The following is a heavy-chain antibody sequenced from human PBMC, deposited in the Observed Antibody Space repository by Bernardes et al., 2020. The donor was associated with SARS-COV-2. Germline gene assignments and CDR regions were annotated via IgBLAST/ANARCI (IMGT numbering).Heavy chain of an antibody. Sequence: GGSLRLSCAASGFTFNKYGMHWVRQAPGKGLEWVAVIRYDGSNKYYVDSVKGRFTISRDNSKNTLYLQMNNLGAEDTAVYYCARDRDTSGYYSLFYYYAMDVWGQGTTVSVSS. J-gene: IGHJ6*02. CDR1: GFTFNKYG. CDR2: IRYDGSNK. D-gene: IGHD3-3*01. CDR3: ARDRDTSGYYSLFYYYAMDV. V-gene: IGHV3-33*01.